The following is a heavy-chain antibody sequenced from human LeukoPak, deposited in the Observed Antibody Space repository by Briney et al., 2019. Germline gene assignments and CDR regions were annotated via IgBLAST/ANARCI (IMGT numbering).Heavy chain of an antibody. V-gene: IGHV3-23*01. Sequence: GGSLRLSCAASGFTFTSYAMNWVRQAPGKGLEWVSAISGSGGATHYADSVKGRFTLSRDNSKNTLYLQMNSLRAEDTAVYYCAKVNRLIANYFDSWGQGTLVTVSS. CDR3: AKVNRLIANYFDS. J-gene: IGHJ4*02. CDR2: ISGSGGAT. CDR1: GFTFTSYA. D-gene: IGHD3-16*02.